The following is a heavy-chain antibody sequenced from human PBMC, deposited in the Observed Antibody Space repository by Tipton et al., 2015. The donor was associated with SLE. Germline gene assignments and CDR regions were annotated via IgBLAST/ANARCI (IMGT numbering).Heavy chain of an antibody. CDR1: GGSISSGSYY. CDR3: ARVGGDDGAFDI. V-gene: IGHV4-61*09. J-gene: IGHJ3*02. D-gene: IGHD3-16*01. CDR2: IYTSGST. Sequence: TLSLTCTVSGGSISSGSYYWSWIRQPAGKGLEWIGYIYTSGSTNYNPSPKSRVTISVDTSKNQFSLKLSSVTAADTAVYYCARVGGDDGAFDIWGQGTMVTVSS.